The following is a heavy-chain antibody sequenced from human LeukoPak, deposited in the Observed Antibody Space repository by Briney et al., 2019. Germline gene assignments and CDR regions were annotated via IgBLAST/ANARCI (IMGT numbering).Heavy chain of an antibody. CDR3: ARIAYYYDSSGYSVPWFDP. Sequence: PSETLSLTCTVSGGSISSYYWSWIRQPPGKGLEWTGYIYYSGSTNYNPSLKSRVTISVDTSKNQFSLKLSSVTAADTAVYYCARIAYYYDSSGYSVPWFDPWGQGTLVTVSS. CDR2: IYYSGST. CDR1: GGSISSYY. V-gene: IGHV4-59*08. J-gene: IGHJ5*02. D-gene: IGHD3-22*01.